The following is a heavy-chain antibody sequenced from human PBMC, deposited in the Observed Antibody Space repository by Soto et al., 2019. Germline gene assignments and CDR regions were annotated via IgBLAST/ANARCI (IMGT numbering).Heavy chain of an antibody. V-gene: IGHV1-8*01. CDR2: MNPNSGNT. J-gene: IGHJ5*02. CDR3: ARERTRGFDP. Sequence: QVHLVQSGAEVRKPGASVKVSCKASGYTFTRYDINWVRQATGQGLEWMGWMNPNSGNTAYAQKFQGKVTMTRNTSISTAHMELSTLRSEDTAVYYCARERTRGFDPWGQGTVVTVSS. CDR1: GYTFTRYD.